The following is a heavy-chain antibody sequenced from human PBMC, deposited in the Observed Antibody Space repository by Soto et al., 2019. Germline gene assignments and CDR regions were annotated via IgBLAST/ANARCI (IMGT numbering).Heavy chain of an antibody. CDR3: ARDPVAATPDYFDY. CDR1: GFTFSSYT. V-gene: IGHV3-30-3*01. Sequence: GESLKISCAASGFTFSSYTMHWVRQAPGKGLDWMAVISSDGNAKYYADSVKGRFTISRENSKNTLYLQMDGLGVDDTAVYYCARDPVAATPDYFDYWGQGTLVTVSS. CDR2: ISSDGNAK. J-gene: IGHJ4*02. D-gene: IGHD2-15*01.